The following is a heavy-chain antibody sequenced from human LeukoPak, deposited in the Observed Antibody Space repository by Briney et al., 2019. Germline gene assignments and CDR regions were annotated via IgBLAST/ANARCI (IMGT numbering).Heavy chain of an antibody. Sequence: GGSLRLSCAASGFTFGSYSMNWVRQAPGKGLEWVSSISSSSSYIYYADSVKGRFTISRDNAKNSLYLQMNSLRAEDTAVYYCARNLGSSGWYLPTDYWGQGTLVTVPS. CDR1: GFTFGSYS. CDR3: ARNLGSSGWYLPTDY. CDR2: ISSSSSYI. D-gene: IGHD6-19*01. J-gene: IGHJ4*02. V-gene: IGHV3-21*01.